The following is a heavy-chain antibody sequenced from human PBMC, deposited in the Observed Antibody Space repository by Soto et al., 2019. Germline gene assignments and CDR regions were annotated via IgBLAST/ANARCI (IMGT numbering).Heavy chain of an antibody. V-gene: IGHV1-18*01. CDR2: ISAYNGNT. CDR1: GYTFTSYG. D-gene: IGHD3-3*01. CDR3: ARGVEFWSGLNNWFDP. Sequence: ASVKVSCKASGYTFTSYGIGWVRQAPGQGLEWMGWISAYNGNTNYAQKLQGRVTMTTDTSTSTAYMELRSLRSDDTAVYYCARGVEFWSGLNNWFDPWGQGTLVTVSS. J-gene: IGHJ5*02.